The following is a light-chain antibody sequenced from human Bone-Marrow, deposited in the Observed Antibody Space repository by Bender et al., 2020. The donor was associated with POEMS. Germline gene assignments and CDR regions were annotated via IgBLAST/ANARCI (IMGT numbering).Light chain of an antibody. J-gene: IGLJ1*01. CDR2: EVS. V-gene: IGLV2-23*02. Sequence: QSALTQPPSVSGSPGQSITISCTGTSSDVGNYNLVSWYQQHPGKAPKFMIYEVSKRPSGISNRFSGSKSGNTASLTISGLQAEDEADYYCCSYAGSSTYVFGSGTKVTVL. CDR1: SSDVGNYNL. CDR3: CSYAGSSTYV.